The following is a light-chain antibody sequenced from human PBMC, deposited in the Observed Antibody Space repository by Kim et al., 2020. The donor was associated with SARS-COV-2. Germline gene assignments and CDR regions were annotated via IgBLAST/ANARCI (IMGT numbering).Light chain of an antibody. J-gene: IGLJ3*02. V-gene: IGLV1-47*01. Sequence: PGQRVTISCSGSNSSIGSNYVYWYQQLPGTAPKLLIYRNNQRPSGVPDRFSGSKSGTSASLAISGLRSEDEADYYCAAWDDSFWVFGGGTQLTVL. CDR3: AAWDDSFWV. CDR1: NSSIGSNY. CDR2: RNN.